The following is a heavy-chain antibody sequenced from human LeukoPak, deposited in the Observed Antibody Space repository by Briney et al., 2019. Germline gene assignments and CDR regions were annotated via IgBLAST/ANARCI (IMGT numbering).Heavy chain of an antibody. CDR3: ARVLITGTTGVGY. V-gene: IGHV1-8*03. D-gene: IGHD1-7*01. CDR2: INPNSGNT. Sequence: ASVKVSCKASGYTFTSYGINWVRQATGQGLEWMGWINPNSGNTGYAQKFQGRVTITRNTSISTAYMELSSLRSEDSAVYYCARVLITGTTGVGYWGQGTLVTVSS. J-gene: IGHJ4*02. CDR1: GYTFTSYG.